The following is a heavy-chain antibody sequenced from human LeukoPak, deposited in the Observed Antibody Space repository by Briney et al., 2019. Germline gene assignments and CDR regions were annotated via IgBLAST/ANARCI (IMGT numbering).Heavy chain of an antibody. CDR2: TYYRSKWYS. CDR1: GDSVSSNSAG. V-gene: IGHV6-1*01. Sequence: SQTLSLTCAISGDSVSSNSAGWNWIRQSPSRGLEWLGRTYYRSKWYSDYAVSVKSRITINPDTSKNQFSLQLNSVTPEDTAVYYCTRDSGNWGAYYYYYGMGVWGQGTTVTVS. D-gene: IGHD7-27*01. CDR3: TRDSGNWGAYYYYYGMGV. J-gene: IGHJ6*02.